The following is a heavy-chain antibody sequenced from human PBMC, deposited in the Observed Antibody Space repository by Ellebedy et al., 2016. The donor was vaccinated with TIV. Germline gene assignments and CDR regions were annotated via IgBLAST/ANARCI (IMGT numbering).Heavy chain of an antibody. CDR1: GFTFSSSA. D-gene: IGHD3-10*01. Sequence: GGSLRLXCAASGFTFSSSAMSWVRQAPGKGLEWLSHISGSGGSRYYADSVKGRFTISRDNSMNTLYLRIKSLRAEDTALYYCARGKGTYGSGSFDHWGQGTLVTVSS. CDR3: ARGKGTYGSGSFDH. CDR2: ISGSGGSR. V-gene: IGHV3-23*01. J-gene: IGHJ4*02.